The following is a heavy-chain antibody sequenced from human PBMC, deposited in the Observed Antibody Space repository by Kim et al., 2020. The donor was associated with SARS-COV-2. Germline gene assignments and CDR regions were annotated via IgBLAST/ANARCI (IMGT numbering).Heavy chain of an antibody. J-gene: IGHJ6*02. V-gene: IGHV3-15*01. Sequence: GGSLRLSCAASGFTFSNAWMSWVRQAPGKGLEWVGRIKSKTDGGTTDYAAPVKGRFTISRDDSKNTLYLQMNSLKTEDTAVYYCTTDLAVTTRNPPYYYYYGMDVWGQGTTVTVSS. CDR1: GFTFSNAW. D-gene: IGHD4-17*01. CDR2: IKSKTDGGTT. CDR3: TTDLAVTTRNPPYYYYYGMDV.